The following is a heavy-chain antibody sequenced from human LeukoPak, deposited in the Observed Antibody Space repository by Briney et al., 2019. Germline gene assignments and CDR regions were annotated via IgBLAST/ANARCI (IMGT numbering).Heavy chain of an antibody. CDR1: GFTFSSYW. J-gene: IGHJ4*02. CDR3: ARGQLPHYSSGCYDY. Sequence: GGSLRLSCAASGFTFSSYWMSWVRQAPGKGLKWVANIKQDGSEKYYVDSVKGRFTISRDNAKISLYLQMNSLRAEDTAVYYCARGQLPHYSSGCYDYWGQGTLVTVSS. D-gene: IGHD6-19*01. CDR2: IKQDGSEK. V-gene: IGHV3-7*01.